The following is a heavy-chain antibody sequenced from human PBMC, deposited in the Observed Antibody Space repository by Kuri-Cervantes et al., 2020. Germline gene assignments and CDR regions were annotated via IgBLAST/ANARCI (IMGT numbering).Heavy chain of an antibody. J-gene: IGHJ4*02. D-gene: IGHD6-19*01. CDR2: ISGSGGDT. CDR3: ASGSGWLTPY. Sequence: LSLTCAASGFTFSSYAMSWVRQAPGKGLEWVSEISGSGGDTNYADSVKGRFTISRDNSTNTLYLQMNSLRAEDTAVYFCASGSGWLTPYWGQGTLVTVSS. CDR1: GFTFSSYA. V-gene: IGHV3-23*01.